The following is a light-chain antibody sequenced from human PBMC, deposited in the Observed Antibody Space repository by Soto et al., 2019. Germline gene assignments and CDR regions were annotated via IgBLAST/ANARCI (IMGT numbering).Light chain of an antibody. V-gene: IGLV2-14*01. Sequence: QSVLTQPASVSGSPGQSITISCTGASSDIGGYNSVSWYQQHPGKAPKLMIYEVSNRPSGVSNRFSGSKSGNTASLTISGLQAEDEADYYCSSYTSSSPYVFGTGTKVT. CDR2: EVS. CDR3: SSYTSSSPYV. CDR1: SSDIGGYNS. J-gene: IGLJ1*01.